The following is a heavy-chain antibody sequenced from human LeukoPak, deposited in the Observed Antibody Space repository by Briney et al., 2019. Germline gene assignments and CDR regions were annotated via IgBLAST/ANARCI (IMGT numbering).Heavy chain of an antibody. CDR1: GFTFSSYA. CDR3: ARVGGTTVTEDGAFDI. D-gene: IGHD4-17*01. J-gene: IGHJ3*02. V-gene: IGHV3-30*04. CDR2: ISYDGSNK. Sequence: GSLRLSCAASGFTFSSYAMHWVRQAPGKGLEWVAVISYDGSNKYYADSVKGRFTISRDNSKNTLYLQMNSLRAEDTAVYYCARVGGTTVTEDGAFDIWGQGTMVTVSS.